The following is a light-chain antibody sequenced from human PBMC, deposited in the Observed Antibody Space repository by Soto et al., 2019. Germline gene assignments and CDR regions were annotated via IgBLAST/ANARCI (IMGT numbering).Light chain of an antibody. Sequence: DIQMTQSPSTLSASVGDRVTITCRASQSIGSWLAWYQQKPGKAPKLLICKASSLESGVPSRFRGSGSGTEFTLTITSLQPDDFATYYCQQYNNWPWTFGQGTKVEIK. J-gene: IGKJ1*01. CDR3: QQYNNWPWT. V-gene: IGKV1-5*03. CDR2: KAS. CDR1: QSIGSW.